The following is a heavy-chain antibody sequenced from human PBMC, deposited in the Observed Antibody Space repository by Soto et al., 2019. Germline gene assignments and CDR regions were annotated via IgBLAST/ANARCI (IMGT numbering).Heavy chain of an antibody. D-gene: IGHD5-12*01. CDR3: ARAISGYVS. J-gene: IGHJ5*02. CDR2: INTGNGNT. V-gene: IGHV1-3*04. Sequence: QVQLVQSGAEVKKPGASVKVACKASGITYTTYAIHWVRQAPGQGLEWMGWINTGNGNTRYSQRFQGRVTLTTDTSASTVYMDVSSLISEDTAVYYCARAISGYVSWGQGTLITVSS. CDR1: GITYTTYA.